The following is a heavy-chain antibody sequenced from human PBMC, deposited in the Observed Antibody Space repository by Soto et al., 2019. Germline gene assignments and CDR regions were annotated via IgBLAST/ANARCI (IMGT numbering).Heavy chain of an antibody. CDR3: ARIFNCSGGSCYRKNWFDP. V-gene: IGHV5-10-1*01. Sequence: PGESLKISCKGSGYNFTSYWISWVRQMPGKGLEWMGRIDPSDSYTYYSPSFQGHVTISADKSISTAYLQWSSLKASDTAMYYCARIFNCSGGSCYRKNWFDPWGQGTLVTVSS. D-gene: IGHD2-15*01. CDR2: IDPSDSYT. CDR1: GYNFTSYW. J-gene: IGHJ5*02.